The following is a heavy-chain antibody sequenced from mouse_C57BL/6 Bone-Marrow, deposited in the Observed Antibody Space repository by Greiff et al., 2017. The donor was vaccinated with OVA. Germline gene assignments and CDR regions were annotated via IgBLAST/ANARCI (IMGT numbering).Heavy chain of an antibody. V-gene: IGHV5-17*01. CDR3: ARGPPYYGSSYDAMDY. D-gene: IGHD1-1*01. J-gene: IGHJ4*01. CDR1: GFTFSDYG. CDR2: ISSGSSTI. Sequence: EVKLQESGGGLVKPGGSLKLSCAASGFTFSDYGMHWVRQAPEKGLEWVAYISSGSSTIYYADTVKGRFTISRDNAKNTLFLQMTSLRSEDTAMYYCARGPPYYGSSYDAMDYWGQGTSVTVSS.